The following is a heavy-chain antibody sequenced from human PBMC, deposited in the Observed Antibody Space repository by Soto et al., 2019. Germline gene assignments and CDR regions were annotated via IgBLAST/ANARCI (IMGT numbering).Heavy chain of an antibody. CDR2: IRTRSNSI. V-gene: IGHV3-48*02. D-gene: IGHD1-26*01. Sequence: GWSLRPSCAASGFTFSSYSMNWFRQVQVTGLGWVSYIRTRSNSIYYSDSVKCRFSIYRDNAENSMFLQLSSMSDKDSAVYFFTRAKYSGSSSPFDYWCQGTLVTVSS. CDR1: GFTFSSYS. J-gene: IGHJ4*02. CDR3: TRAKYSGSSSPFDY.